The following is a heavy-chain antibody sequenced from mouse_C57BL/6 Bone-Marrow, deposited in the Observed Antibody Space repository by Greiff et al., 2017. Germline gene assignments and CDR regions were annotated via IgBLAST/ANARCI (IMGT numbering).Heavy chain of an antibody. V-gene: IGHV1-69*01. D-gene: IGHD4-1*01. J-gene: IGHJ3*01. Sequence: QVQLQQPGAELVMPGASVKLSCKASGYTFTSYWMHWVKQRPGQGLEWIGEIDPSASYTNYNQKFKGKSTLTVDKSSSTAYMQLSSLTSEDSAVYYCARLGPAWFAYWGQGTLVTVSA. CDR3: ARLGPAWFAY. CDR2: IDPSASYT. CDR1: GYTFTSYW.